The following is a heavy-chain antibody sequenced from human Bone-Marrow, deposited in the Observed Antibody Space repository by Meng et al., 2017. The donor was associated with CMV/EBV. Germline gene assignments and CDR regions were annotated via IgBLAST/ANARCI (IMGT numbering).Heavy chain of an antibody. J-gene: IGHJ4*01. CDR2: LNPNDGSI. D-gene: IGHD2-2*01. V-gene: IGHV1-46*01. Sequence: FTSYSFHWVRQAPGQGLEWMGVLNPNDGSINYAQKFKGRVTMTRDTSTNTVYMDLSSLRSDDTAVYYCAREGLWDFCSSTSCYSFDYWGHGTLVTVSS. CDR3: AREGLWDFCSSTSCYSFDY. CDR1: FTSYS.